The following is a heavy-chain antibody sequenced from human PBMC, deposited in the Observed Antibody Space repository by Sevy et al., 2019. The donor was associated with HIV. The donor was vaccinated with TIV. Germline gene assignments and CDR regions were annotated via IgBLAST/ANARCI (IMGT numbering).Heavy chain of an antibody. Sequence: GGSLRLSCAASGFTFDDYAMHWVRQAPGKGLEWVSGSSWNSGSIGYADSVKGRFTISRDNAKNSLYLQMNSLRAEDTALYYCAKAKMATIRSSVASAFDIWGQGTMVTVSS. J-gene: IGHJ3*02. CDR1: GFTFDDYA. V-gene: IGHV3-9*01. CDR3: AKAKMATIRSSVASAFDI. D-gene: IGHD5-12*01. CDR2: SSWNSGSI.